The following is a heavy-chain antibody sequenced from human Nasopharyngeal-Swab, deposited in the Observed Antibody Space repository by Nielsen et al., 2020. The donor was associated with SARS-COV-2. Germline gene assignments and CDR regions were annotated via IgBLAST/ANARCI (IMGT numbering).Heavy chain of an antibody. Sequence: GESLKISCAASGFTFSSYAMHWVRQAPGKGLEWVAVISYDGSNKYCADSVKGRFTISRDNSKNTLYLQMNSLRAEDTAVYYCARDRGSSWPQYYFDYWGQGTLVTVSS. CDR2: ISYDGSNK. J-gene: IGHJ4*02. CDR1: GFTFSSYA. V-gene: IGHV3-30*04. D-gene: IGHD6-13*01. CDR3: ARDRGSSWPQYYFDY.